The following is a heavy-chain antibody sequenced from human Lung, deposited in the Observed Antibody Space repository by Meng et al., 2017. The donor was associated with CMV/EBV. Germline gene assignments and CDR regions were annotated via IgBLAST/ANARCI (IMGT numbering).Heavy chain of an antibody. CDR3: ARVGYCSGGSCSPFDP. J-gene: IGHJ5*02. V-gene: IGHV5-51*01. CDR2: IYPGDSDT. D-gene: IGHD2-15*01. CDR1: GYSFTSYW. Sequence: XVSXXGSGYSFTSYWIGWVRQMPGKGLEWMGIIYPGDSDTRYSPSFQGQVTISADKSISTAYLQWSSLKASDTAMYYCARVGYCSGGSCSPFDPWGQGXLVTVSS.